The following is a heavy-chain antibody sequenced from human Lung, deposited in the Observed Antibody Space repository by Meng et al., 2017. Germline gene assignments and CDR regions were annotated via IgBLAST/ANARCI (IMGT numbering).Heavy chain of an antibody. CDR1: GGIFSNYV. CDR2: VNAVFGTT. D-gene: IGHD2-2*01. J-gene: IGHJ4*02. Sequence: SVKVSCKALGGIFSNYVIGWVRQAPGQGLEWMGGVNAVFGTTNYAQKFQDRVTITSDESTSTVYMELTRLTSEDTAVYFCARKAGNCISTTCYSLDYWGQGTLVTVSS. CDR3: ARKAGNCISTTCYSLDY. V-gene: IGHV1-69*13.